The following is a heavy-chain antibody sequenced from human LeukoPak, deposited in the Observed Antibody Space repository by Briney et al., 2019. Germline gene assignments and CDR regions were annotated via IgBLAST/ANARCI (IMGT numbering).Heavy chain of an antibody. J-gene: IGHJ3*02. CDR1: GGSFSGYY. Sequence: PSETLSLTCAVYGGSFSGYYWSWIRQPPGKGLEWIGEINHSGSTNYNPSLKSRVTISVDTSKNHFSLKLSSVTAADTAVYYCARGFWSGYYTGAFDIWGQGTIVTVSS. CDR2: INHSGST. D-gene: IGHD3-3*01. V-gene: IGHV4-34*01. CDR3: ARGFWSGYYTGAFDI.